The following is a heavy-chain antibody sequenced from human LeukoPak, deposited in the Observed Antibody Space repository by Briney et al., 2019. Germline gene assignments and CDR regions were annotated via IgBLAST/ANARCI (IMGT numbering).Heavy chain of an antibody. CDR1: GGSFSGYY. CDR3: ARAIQLVDY. Sequence: SETLSLTCAVYGGSFSGYYWSWIRQPPGKGLEWIGEINHSGSTNYNPSLKSRVTISVDTSKNQFSLKLSSVTAADTAAYYCARAIQLVDYWGQGTLVTVSS. D-gene: IGHD5-18*01. V-gene: IGHV4-34*01. J-gene: IGHJ4*02. CDR2: INHSGST.